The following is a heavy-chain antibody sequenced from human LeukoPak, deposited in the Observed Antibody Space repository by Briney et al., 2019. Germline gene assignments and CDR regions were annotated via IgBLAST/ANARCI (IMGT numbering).Heavy chain of an antibody. V-gene: IGHV4-34*01. Sequence: SETLSLTCAVYGGSFSGYYWSWIRQPPGKGLEWIGEINHSGSTNYNPSLKSRVTISVDTSKNQFSLKLSSVTAADTAVYYCARGPWAVAATHPLPAYYYYYGMDVWGQGTTVTVSS. CDR3: ARGPWAVAATHPLPAYYYYYGMDV. CDR1: GGSFSGYY. CDR2: INHSGST. D-gene: IGHD2-15*01. J-gene: IGHJ6*02.